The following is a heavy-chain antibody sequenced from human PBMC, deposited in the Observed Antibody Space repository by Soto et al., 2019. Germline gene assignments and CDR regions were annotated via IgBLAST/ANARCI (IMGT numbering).Heavy chain of an antibody. Sequence: EVQLVESGGGLVQPGRSLRLSCAASGFTFDDYAMHWVRQAPGKGLEWVSGISWNSGSIGYADSVKGRFTISRDNAKNSLYLQMNSLRAEDTALYYCAKDSGYSYGNFDYWGQGTLVTVSS. CDR3: AKDSGYSYGNFDY. D-gene: IGHD5-18*01. J-gene: IGHJ4*02. CDR2: ISWNSGSI. V-gene: IGHV3-9*01. CDR1: GFTFDDYA.